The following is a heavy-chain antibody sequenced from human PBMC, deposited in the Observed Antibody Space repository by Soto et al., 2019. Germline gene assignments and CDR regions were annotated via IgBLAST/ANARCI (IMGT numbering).Heavy chain of an antibody. D-gene: IGHD4-17*01. Sequence: QVQLVQSGAEVKKPGASVKVSCKASGYTFTNYDINWVRQAAGQGLEWVGWTNPNTGDTGFAQKFRGRVTMTRDTSINTAYMELSGLRSEDTAEYYCARGLSSYGDNINWYVDLWGRGTLVTVSS. V-gene: IGHV1-8*01. CDR3: ARGLSSYGDNINWYVDL. CDR1: GYTFTNYD. J-gene: IGHJ2*01. CDR2: TNPNTGDT.